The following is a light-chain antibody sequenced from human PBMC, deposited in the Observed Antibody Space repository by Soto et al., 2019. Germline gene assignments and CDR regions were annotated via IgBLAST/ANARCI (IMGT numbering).Light chain of an antibody. CDR3: QQDHKWPLT. V-gene: IGKV3-15*01. J-gene: IGKJ4*01. CDR1: QSVSNN. Sequence: EIVMTQSPATLSVSPGEIATVPCRASQSVSNNLAWYQQKPGQAPSLLIYGASARATGIPARFSGSAYGTEFPLTISSLQSEDFAVYYCQQDHKWPLTFGGGTRLEI. CDR2: GAS.